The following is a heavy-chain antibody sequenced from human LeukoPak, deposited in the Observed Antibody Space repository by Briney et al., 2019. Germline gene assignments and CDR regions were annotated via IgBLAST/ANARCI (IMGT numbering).Heavy chain of an antibody. D-gene: IGHD3-10*01. CDR2: IYYSGST. J-gene: IGHJ3*02. CDR3: ARGTPPNYGAGRRYYGRVEAFDI. CDR1: GVSISSSSYY. V-gene: IGHV4-39*07. Sequence: SETLSLTCTVSGVSISSSSYYWGWIRQPPGKGLEWIVSIYYSGSTYYNPSLKSRVTISVDTSKNQFSLNLSSVTAADTAVYYCARGTPPNYGAGRRYYGRVEAFDIWGQGTMVTVSS.